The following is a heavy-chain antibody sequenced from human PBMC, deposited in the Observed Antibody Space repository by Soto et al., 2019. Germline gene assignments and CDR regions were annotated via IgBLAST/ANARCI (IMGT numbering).Heavy chain of an antibody. CDR1: GRTISSFY. Sequence: LSLTCTVSGRTISSFYWSWIRRPPGKGLEGIGYIYYSGSTNYNPSLKSRVTISVDTSKDQFSLKLSSVTAADTAVYYCARFTDIVATSYFDYWGQGTRVTV. CDR2: IYYSGST. J-gene: IGHJ4*02. CDR3: ARFTDIVATSYFDY. D-gene: IGHD5-12*01. V-gene: IGHV4-59*01.